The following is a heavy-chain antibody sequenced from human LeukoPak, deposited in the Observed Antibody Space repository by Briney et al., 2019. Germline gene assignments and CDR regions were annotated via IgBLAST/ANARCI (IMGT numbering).Heavy chain of an antibody. CDR3: ARGTYSSGWYGFGYGMDV. V-gene: IGHV3-23*01. J-gene: IGHJ6*02. CDR1: GFTFSSYA. D-gene: IGHD6-19*01. Sequence: AGGPLRLSCAASGFTFSSYAMSWVRQGPGKGLEWVSVISGSGGSPYYADSVKGRFTISRDNSKNTLYLQMNSLRAEDTAVYYCARGTYSSGWYGFGYGMDVWGQGTTVTVSS. CDR2: ISGSGGSP.